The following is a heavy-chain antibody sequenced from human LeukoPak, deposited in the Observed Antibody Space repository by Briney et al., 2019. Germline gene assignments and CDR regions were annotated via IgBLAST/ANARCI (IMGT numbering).Heavy chain of an antibody. Sequence: PGGSLRLSCAASGFTFSSYSMNWVRQAPGKGLEWVSYISSSSSTIYYADSVKGRFTISRDNSKNTLYLQMNSLRAEDTAVYYCAKDFSPYSGSYYYFDYWGQGTLVTVSS. CDR3: AKDFSPYSGSYYYFDY. CDR2: ISSSSSTI. V-gene: IGHV3-48*01. CDR1: GFTFSSYS. J-gene: IGHJ4*02. D-gene: IGHD1-26*01.